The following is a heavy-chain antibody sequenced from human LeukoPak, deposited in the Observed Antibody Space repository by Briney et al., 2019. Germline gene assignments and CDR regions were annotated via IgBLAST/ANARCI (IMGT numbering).Heavy chain of an antibody. CDR1: GYTFTSYD. V-gene: IGHV1-8*03. CDR3: ARGKVGAGPYYYYYMDV. Sequence: GASVKVSCKASGYTFTSYDINWVRQATGQGLEWMGWMNPNSGNTGYAQKFQGRVTITRNTSISTAYMELSSLRSEDTAVYYCARGKVGAGPYYYYYMDVWGKGTTVTVSS. D-gene: IGHD1-26*01. CDR2: MNPNSGNT. J-gene: IGHJ6*03.